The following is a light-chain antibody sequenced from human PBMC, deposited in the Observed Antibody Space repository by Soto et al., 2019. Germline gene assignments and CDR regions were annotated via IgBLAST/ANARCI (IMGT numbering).Light chain of an antibody. J-gene: IGKJ1*01. CDR3: QQYTNWPWT. Sequence: EIVMTQSLATLSVSPGERATLSCRASQRFRRGLAWYQQKLGQAPKLLIYGASTRSTGIPARFSGSGSGTDFTLTISSLHSEDFALYYCQQYTNWPWTFGQGTKVDIK. CDR1: QRFRRG. CDR2: GAS. V-gene: IGKV3-15*01.